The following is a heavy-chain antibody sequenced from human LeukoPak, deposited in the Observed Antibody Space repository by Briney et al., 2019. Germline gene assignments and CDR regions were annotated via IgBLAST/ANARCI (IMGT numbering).Heavy chain of an antibody. CDR1: GGSISSYY. CDR2: INHSGST. CDR3: ARRPPAVYGSGSPFDY. V-gene: IGHV4-34*01. Sequence: SETLSLTCTVSGGSISSYYWSWIRQPPGKGLEWIGEINHSGSTNYNPSLKSRVTISVDTSKNQFSLKLSSVTAADTAVYYCARRPPAVYGSGSPFDYWGQGTLVTVSS. D-gene: IGHD3-10*01. J-gene: IGHJ4*02.